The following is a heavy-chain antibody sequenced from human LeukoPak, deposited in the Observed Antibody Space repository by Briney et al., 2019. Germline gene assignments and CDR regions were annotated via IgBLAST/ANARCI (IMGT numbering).Heavy chain of an antibody. Sequence: SVNVSCKASGFTFTNYYIHCVRHAPGQGLESMGVVNPTGGSTGYTQKFQGRATMTRTTSTNTVYMELRSLRSDDTAVYYCAREGSYYDSSGYDIWGQGTMVTVSS. J-gene: IGHJ3*02. CDR2: VNPTGGST. D-gene: IGHD3-22*01. CDR1: GFTFTNYY. CDR3: AREGSYYDSSGYDI. V-gene: IGHV1-46*01.